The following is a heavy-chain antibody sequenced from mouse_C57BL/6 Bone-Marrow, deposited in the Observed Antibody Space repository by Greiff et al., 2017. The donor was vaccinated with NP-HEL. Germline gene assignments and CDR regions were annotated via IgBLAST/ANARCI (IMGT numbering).Heavy chain of an antibody. CDR2: IYPRSGNT. D-gene: IGHD2-4*01. CDR3: ARGPYDDYDAWFAY. Sequence: QVQLQQSGAELARPGASVKLSCKASGYTFTSYGISWVKQRTGQGLEWIGEIYPRSGNTSYNKKFKGKATLTEDKSSSTAYMELRSLTSEDSAVYFCARGPYDDYDAWFAYWGQRTLVTVSA. CDR1: GYTFTSYG. J-gene: IGHJ3*01. V-gene: IGHV1-81*01.